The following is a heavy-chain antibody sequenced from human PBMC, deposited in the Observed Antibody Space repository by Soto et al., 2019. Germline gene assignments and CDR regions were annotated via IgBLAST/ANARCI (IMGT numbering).Heavy chain of an antibody. Sequence: ASVKVSCKASGYTFTGYYMHWVRQAPGQGLEWMGWINPNSGGTDYAQKFQGWVTMTRDTAISTAYMELSRMRSDDTAVYYCARLRRFYSSYGMGVWGQGTTVTVSS. CDR2: INPNSGGT. J-gene: IGHJ6*02. CDR3: ARLRRFYSSYGMGV. CDR1: GYTFTGYY. D-gene: IGHD3-16*01. V-gene: IGHV1-2*04.